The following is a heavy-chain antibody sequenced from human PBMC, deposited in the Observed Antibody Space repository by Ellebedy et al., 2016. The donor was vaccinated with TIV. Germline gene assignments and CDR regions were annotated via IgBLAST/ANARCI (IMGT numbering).Heavy chain of an antibody. Sequence: PGGSLRLSCAASGFTFSNYHMHWVRQAPGKGLEWVALIWSDGSLNYYADSVKGRFTLSRDSSKNTLYLQMNSLRADDTALYYCAREVLGGQGNMDVWGQGTAVTVSS. CDR3: AREVLGGQGNMDV. CDR2: IWSDGSLN. D-gene: IGHD4/OR15-4a*01. J-gene: IGHJ6*02. V-gene: IGHV3-33*01. CDR1: GFTFSNYH.